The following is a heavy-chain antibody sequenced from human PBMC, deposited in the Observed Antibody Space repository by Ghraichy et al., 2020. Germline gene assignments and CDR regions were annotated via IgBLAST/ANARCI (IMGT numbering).Heavy chain of an antibody. CDR1: GFTFSSYS. CDR2: ISSSSSYI. V-gene: IGHV3-21*01. Sequence: GGSLRLSCAASGFTFSSYSMNWVRQAPGKGLEWVSSISSSSSYIYYADSVKGRFTISRDNAKNSLYLQMNSLRAEDTAVYYCATGLGSGYYAVAFDIWGQGTMVTVSS. D-gene: IGHD3-22*01. CDR3: ATGLGSGYYAVAFDI. J-gene: IGHJ3*02.